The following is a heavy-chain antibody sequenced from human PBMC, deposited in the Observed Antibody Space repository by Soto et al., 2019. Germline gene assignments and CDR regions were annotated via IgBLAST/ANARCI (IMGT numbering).Heavy chain of an antibody. Sequence: SVKVSCKASGGTFSSYAISWVRQAPGQGLEWMGGIIPIFGTANYAQKFQGRVTITADESTSTAYMELSSLRSEDTAVYYCAYSSSSGYYGMDVWGQGTTVTVSS. CDR3: AYSSSSGYYGMDV. V-gene: IGHV1-69*13. CDR1: GGTFSSYA. CDR2: IIPIFGTA. D-gene: IGHD6-6*01. J-gene: IGHJ6*02.